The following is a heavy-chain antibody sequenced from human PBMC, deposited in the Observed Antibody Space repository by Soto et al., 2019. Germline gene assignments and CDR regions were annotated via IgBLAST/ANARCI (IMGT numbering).Heavy chain of an antibody. CDR3: ARDGSSGWANWFDP. J-gene: IGHJ5*02. D-gene: IGHD6-19*01. CDR2: INPNSGGT. V-gene: IGHV1-2*02. CDR1: GYTFTGYY. Sequence: GASVKVSCKASGYTFTGYYMHWVRQAPGQGLEWMGWINPNSGGTNYAQKFQGRVTMTRDTSISTAYMELSRLRSDDTAVYYCARDGSSGWANWFDPWGQGTLVTVSS.